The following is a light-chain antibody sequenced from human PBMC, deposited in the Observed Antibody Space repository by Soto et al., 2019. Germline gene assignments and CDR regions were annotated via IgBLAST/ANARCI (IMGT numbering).Light chain of an antibody. CDR2: GAS. J-gene: IGKJ1*01. Sequence: EIGLTASTGPLSLSHGERATLSCRASQSVSNNYLAWYQQKPGQPPRLLIYGASSRATGIPDRFSGSGSGTDFTLTIIRRVPEDFVVYYCQLYAIPPWTFGQGTKVDIK. V-gene: IGKV3-20*01. CDR3: QLYAIPPWT. CDR1: QSVSNNY.